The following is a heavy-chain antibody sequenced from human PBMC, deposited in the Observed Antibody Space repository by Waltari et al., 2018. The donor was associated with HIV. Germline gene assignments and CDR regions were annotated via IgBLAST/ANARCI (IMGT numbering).Heavy chain of an antibody. CDR2: INVGNYNT. CDR1: GYTFISYA. Sequence: QVQLVQSGAVVKTPGAAVRISCATSGYTFISYALHWVRRAPGQRPEWMGWINVGNYNTNYSQQFQDRVTITGDTSASTGYLDLSSLTSEDTAVYFCAREYDFWSGGYHYYGMDVWGQGTTVTVSS. V-gene: IGHV1-3*01. CDR3: AREYDFWSGGYHYYGMDV. D-gene: IGHD3-3*01. J-gene: IGHJ6*02.